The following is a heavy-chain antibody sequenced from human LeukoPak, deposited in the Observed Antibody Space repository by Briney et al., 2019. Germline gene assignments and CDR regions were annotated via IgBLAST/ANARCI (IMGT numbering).Heavy chain of an antibody. V-gene: IGHV3-64*01. J-gene: IGHJ4*02. CDR1: GFTFSSYA. D-gene: IGHD5-12*01. CDR2: ISSNGGST. Sequence: RGSLRLSCAASGFTFSSYAMHWVRQAPGKGLEYVSAISSNGGSTYYANSVKGRFTISRDNSKNTLYLQMGSLRAEDMAVYYCARSKSGGYDGFDYWGQGTLVTVSS. CDR3: ARSKSGGYDGFDY.